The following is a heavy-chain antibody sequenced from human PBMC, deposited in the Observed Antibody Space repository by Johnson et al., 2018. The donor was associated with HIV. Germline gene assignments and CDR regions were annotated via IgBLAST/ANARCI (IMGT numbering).Heavy chain of an antibody. CDR2: IGGGGGST. V-gene: IGHV3-23*01. J-gene: IGHJ3*02. CDR1: GFSFGSYA. D-gene: IGHD3-22*01. Sequence: VQLLESGGGLVQPGGSLRLSCAASGFSFGSYAMGWVRQAPGKGLEWVSTIGGGGGSTYFADPVKGRFPISRNNSKSTLSLQMNSLGAEDAAVYYCAREYSQHYYDSSGSQIPSPGTDAFDIWGQGTMVTVSS. CDR3: AREYSQHYYDSSGSQIPSPGTDAFDI.